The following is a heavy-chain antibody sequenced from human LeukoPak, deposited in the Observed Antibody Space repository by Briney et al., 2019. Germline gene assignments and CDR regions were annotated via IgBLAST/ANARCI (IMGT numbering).Heavy chain of an antibody. D-gene: IGHD5-18*01. V-gene: IGHV3-64D*06. Sequence: GGSLRLSCSASGFTFSSYAMHWVRQAPGKGLEYASAISSNGGSTYYADSVKGRFTISRDNSKNTLYLQMSSLRAEDTAVYYCVKSIQLWTFDYWGQGTLVTVSS. CDR3: VKSIQLWTFDY. CDR2: ISSNGGST. J-gene: IGHJ4*02. CDR1: GFTFSSYA.